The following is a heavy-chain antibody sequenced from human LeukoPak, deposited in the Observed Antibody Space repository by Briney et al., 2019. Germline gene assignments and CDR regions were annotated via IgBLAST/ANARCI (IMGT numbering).Heavy chain of an antibody. D-gene: IGHD4-17*01. CDR3: AKDLVGYGVYGPGAFDI. V-gene: IGHV3-23*01. CDR1: GFTFSSYA. CDR2: ISGSGGST. J-gene: IGHJ3*02. Sequence: PGGSLRLSCAASGFTFSSYAMRWVRQAPGKGLEWVSAISGSGGSTYYADSVKGRFTISRDNAKNSLYLQMNSLRAEDTAVYYCAKDLVGYGVYGPGAFDIWGQGTMVTVSS.